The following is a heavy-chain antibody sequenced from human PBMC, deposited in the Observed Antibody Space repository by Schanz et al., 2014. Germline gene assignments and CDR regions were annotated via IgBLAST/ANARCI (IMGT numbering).Heavy chain of an antibody. CDR3: ARDRRNADLDY. CDR2: ITYNGGTI. D-gene: IGHD1-1*01. V-gene: IGHV3-48*01. CDR1: GITFSSHS. Sequence: EVHLVESGGGLVQPGGSLRLSCAASGITFSSHSFNWVRQAPGKGLEWISYITYNGGTIYYADSVKGRFTISRDNAKNSLYLDMNSLRAEDTALYYCARDRRNADLDYWGHGTLVTVSS. J-gene: IGHJ4*01.